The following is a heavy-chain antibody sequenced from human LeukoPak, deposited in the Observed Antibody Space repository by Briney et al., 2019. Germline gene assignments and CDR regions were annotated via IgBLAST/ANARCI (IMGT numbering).Heavy chain of an antibody. CDR3: VVQGWVFRAPTQYYFNY. CDR1: GFTFSSYA. D-gene: IGHD1-1*01. J-gene: IGHJ4*02. CDR2: VSSNGGSR. Sequence: GGSLRLSCSASGFTFSSYAMHWVRLAPGKGLEYVSAVSSNGGSRYYADSVKGRFTISRDNSKNTLYLQMSSLRAEDTAVYYCVVQGWVFRAPTQYYFNYWGQGTLVTVSS. V-gene: IGHV3-64D*06.